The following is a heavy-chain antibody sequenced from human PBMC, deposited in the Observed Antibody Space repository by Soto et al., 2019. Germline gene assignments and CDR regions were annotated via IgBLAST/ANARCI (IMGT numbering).Heavy chain of an antibody. J-gene: IGHJ3*02. CDR3: ASRPIRPNDAFDI. V-gene: IGHV1-46*01. Sequence: ASVKVSCKASGYTFTSYYMHWVRQAPGQGLEWMGIINPSGGSTSYAQKFQGRVTMTRDTSTSTVYMELSSLRSEDTAVYYCASRPIRPNDAFDIWGQGTMVTVSS. CDR2: INPSGGST. CDR1: GYTFTSYY.